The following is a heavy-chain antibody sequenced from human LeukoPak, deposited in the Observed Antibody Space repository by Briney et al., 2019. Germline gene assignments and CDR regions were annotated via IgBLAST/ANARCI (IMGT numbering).Heavy chain of an antibody. CDR3: AKLGVRSSAGADY. D-gene: IGHD6-19*01. V-gene: IGHV3-23*01. CDR2: IYGNGGGT. J-gene: IGHJ4*02. CDR1: GFDFSTYV. Sequence: GGSLRLSCVASGFDFSTYVMYWVRQAPGKGLEWVSAIYGNGGGTSYVDSLKGRFTISRDNSKNSLYLQMNSLTPEDTALYYCAKLGVRSSAGADYWGQGTLVTVSS.